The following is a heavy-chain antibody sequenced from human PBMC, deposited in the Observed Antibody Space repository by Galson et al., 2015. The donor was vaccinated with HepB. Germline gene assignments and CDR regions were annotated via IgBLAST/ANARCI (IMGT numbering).Heavy chain of an antibody. V-gene: IGHV4-39*01. CDR3: ARHLVVAGILYNWFDP. D-gene: IGHD6-19*01. CDR1: GFTFSSYSMN. J-gene: IGHJ5*02. Sequence: LRLSCAASGFTFSSYSMNWVRQAPGKGLEWIGSIYYSGSTYYNPSLKSRVTISVDTSKNQFSLKLSSVTAADTAVYYCARHLVVAGILYNWFDPWGQGTLVTVSS. CDR2: IYYSGST.